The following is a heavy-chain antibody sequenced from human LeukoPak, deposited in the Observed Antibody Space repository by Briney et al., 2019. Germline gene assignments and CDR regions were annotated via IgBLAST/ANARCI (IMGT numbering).Heavy chain of an antibody. CDR3: ARVVGLTGYSSSWYSGYYYYMDV. D-gene: IGHD6-13*01. CDR1: GGTFSSYA. Sequence: ASVKVSCKASGGTFSSYAISWVRQAPGQGLEWMGGIIPIFGTANYAQKFRGRVTITADKSTSTAYMELSSLRSEDTAVYYCARVVGLTGYSSSWYSGYYYYMDVWGKGTTVTVSS. CDR2: IIPIFGTA. J-gene: IGHJ6*03. V-gene: IGHV1-69*06.